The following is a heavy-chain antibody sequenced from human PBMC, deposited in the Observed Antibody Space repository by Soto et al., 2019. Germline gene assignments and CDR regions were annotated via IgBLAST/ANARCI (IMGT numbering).Heavy chain of an antibody. D-gene: IGHD2-15*01. V-gene: IGHV1-69*12. Sequence: QVQLVQSGAEVKKPGSSVKVSCKASGGTFSSYAISWVRQAPGQGLEWMGGIIPFCGTANYAQKFQGRVTITADESTSTVYMELSSLRSEDTAVYYCARDAGYCSGGSCHEGSWGQGTLVTVSS. CDR3: ARDAGYCSGGSCHEGS. J-gene: IGHJ5*02. CDR2: IIPFCGTA. CDR1: GGTFSSYA.